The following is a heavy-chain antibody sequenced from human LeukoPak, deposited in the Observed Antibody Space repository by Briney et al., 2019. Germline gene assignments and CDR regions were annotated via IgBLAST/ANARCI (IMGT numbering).Heavy chain of an antibody. D-gene: IGHD6-13*01. J-gene: IGHJ6*02. CDR2: IYYSGST. Sequence: PSETLSLTCTVSGGSISSYYWSWIRQPPGKGLEWIGYIYYSGSTNYNPSLKSQVTISVDTSKNQFSLKLSSVTAADTAVYYCARGQHLKNYGMDVWGQGTTVTVSS. CDR3: ARGQHLKNYGMDV. V-gene: IGHV4-59*01. CDR1: GGSISSYY.